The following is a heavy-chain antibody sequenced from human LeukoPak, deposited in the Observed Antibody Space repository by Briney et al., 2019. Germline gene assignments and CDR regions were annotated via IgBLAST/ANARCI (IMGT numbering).Heavy chain of an antibody. Sequence: ASVKVSCKASGGTFSSYAISWVRQATGQGLEWMGWVNPNSGNTGYAQKFQGRVTITRNTSISTAYMELSSLRSEDTAVYYCARGFTWFDPWGQGTLVTVSS. CDR1: GGTFSSYA. V-gene: IGHV1-8*03. CDR3: ARGFTWFDP. J-gene: IGHJ5*02. CDR2: VNPNSGNT.